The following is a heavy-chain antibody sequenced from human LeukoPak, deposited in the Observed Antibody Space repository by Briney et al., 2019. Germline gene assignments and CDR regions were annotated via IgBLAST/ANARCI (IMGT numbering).Heavy chain of an antibody. V-gene: IGHV3-21*01. J-gene: IGHJ5*02. D-gene: IGHD3-9*01. Sequence: GGSLRLSCAASGFTFSSYSMNWVRQAPGKGLEWVSSISSSSYIYYADSVKGRFTISRDNAKNSQYLQMNSLRAEDTAVYYCARQNYDILTTYNWFDPWGQGTLVTVSS. CDR2: ISSSSYI. CDR3: ARQNYDILTTYNWFDP. CDR1: GFTFSSYS.